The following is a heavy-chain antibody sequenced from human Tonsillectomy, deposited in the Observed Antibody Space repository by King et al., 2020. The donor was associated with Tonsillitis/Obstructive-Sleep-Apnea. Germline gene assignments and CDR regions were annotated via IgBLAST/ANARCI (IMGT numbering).Heavy chain of an antibody. D-gene: IGHD4-17*01. CDR1: GFTFTDYY. CDR3: ARHSTVTTWGFYYYMDV. Sequence: VQLVESGGGLVKPGGSLRLSCAASGFTFTDYYMTWIRQAPGKGLEWGSYISSSGSFTNYGDSLKGRFTISRDNARKSLFLQMNSLRADDTAVYFCARHSTVTTWGFYYYMDVWGKGTTVTVSS. CDR2: ISSSGSFT. V-gene: IGHV3-11*05. J-gene: IGHJ6*03.